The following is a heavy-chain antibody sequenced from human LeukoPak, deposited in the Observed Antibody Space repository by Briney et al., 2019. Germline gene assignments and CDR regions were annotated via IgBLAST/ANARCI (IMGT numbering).Heavy chain of an antibody. CDR3: ARKYCSSTSCYYAC. J-gene: IGHJ4*02. CDR2: IYYSGST. Sequence: PSETLSLTCTVSGGSISSSSYYWGWIRQPPGKGLEWIGSIYYSGSTYYNPSLKSRVTISVDTSKNQFSLKLSSVTAADTAVYYCARKYCSSTSCYYACWGQGTLVTVSS. CDR1: GGSISSSSYY. D-gene: IGHD2-2*01. V-gene: IGHV4-39*01.